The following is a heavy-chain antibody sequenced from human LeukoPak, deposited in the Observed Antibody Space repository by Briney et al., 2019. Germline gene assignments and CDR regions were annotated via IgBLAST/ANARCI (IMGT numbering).Heavy chain of an antibody. CDR1: GGSINSHSYY. V-gene: IGHV4-39*01. D-gene: IGHD5-24*01. CDR3: VRHISTNTGYFDS. J-gene: IGHJ4*02. CDR2: VYYDGTS. Sequence: SETLSLTCTISGGSINSHSYYWGWIRQPPGKGLEWIGSVYYDGTSYSNPSLKTRVGVFVDTSRDQFSLDLDFVTAADTALYYCVRHISTNTGYFDSCGQGTLVSVSS.